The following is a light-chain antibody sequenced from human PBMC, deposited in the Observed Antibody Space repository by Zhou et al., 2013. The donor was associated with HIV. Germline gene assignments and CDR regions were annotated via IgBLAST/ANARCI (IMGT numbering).Light chain of an antibody. Sequence: DIQMTQSPSTLSASIGERVTITCRASQSISSWLAWYQQKPGKAPKLLIYKASSLESWVPSRFSGSGSGTEFSVTISSLQPDDSASYYCQQYNVLPLTFGGGTKVEIK. CDR2: KAS. V-gene: IGKV1-5*03. CDR3: QQYNVLPLT. CDR1: QSISSW. J-gene: IGKJ4*01.